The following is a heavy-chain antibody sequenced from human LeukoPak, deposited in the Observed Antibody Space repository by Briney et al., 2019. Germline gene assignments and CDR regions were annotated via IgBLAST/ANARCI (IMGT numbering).Heavy chain of an antibody. CDR2: ISGSGGST. D-gene: IGHD2-2*01. V-gene: IGHV3-23*01. J-gene: IGHJ5*02. CDR1: GFTFSSYA. Sequence: PGGSLRLSCAASGFTFSSYAMSWVRQAPAKGLERVSAISGSGGSTYYADSVKGRFTISRDNSKNTLYLQMNSLRAADTAVYYCAKDQVPAASWDWFDPWGQGTLVTVSS. CDR3: AKDQVPAASWDWFDP.